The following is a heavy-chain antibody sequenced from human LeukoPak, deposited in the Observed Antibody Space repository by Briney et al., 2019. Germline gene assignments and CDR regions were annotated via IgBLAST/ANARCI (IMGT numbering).Heavy chain of an antibody. D-gene: IGHD6-25*01. CDR2: ISSSGSYT. CDR3: ARDHRTANTIGADFDY. J-gene: IGHJ4*02. V-gene: IGHV3-21*01. CDR1: GFTFSSYS. Sequence: GSLRLSCAASGFTFSSYSMNWVRQAPGKGLEWVSCISSSGSYTYYADSVKGRFTISRDNAKNSLSLQMNSLRAEDTAVYYCARDHRTANTIGADFDYWGQGTLVTVSS.